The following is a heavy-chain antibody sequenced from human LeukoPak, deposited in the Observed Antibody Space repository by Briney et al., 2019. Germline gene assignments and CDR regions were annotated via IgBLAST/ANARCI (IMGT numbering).Heavy chain of an antibody. CDR2: IKQDGSEK. J-gene: IGHJ4*02. D-gene: IGHD3-10*01. Sequence: GGSLRLSCAASGFTFSRYWMNWVRQAPGKGLEWVANIKQDGSEKYYVDPVKGRFTISRDNAKNSLYLQMNSLRAEDTAVYYCARGRYGSGSPSLFDYWGQGTLVTVSS. CDR1: GFTFSRYW. CDR3: ARGRYGSGSPSLFDY. V-gene: IGHV3-7*03.